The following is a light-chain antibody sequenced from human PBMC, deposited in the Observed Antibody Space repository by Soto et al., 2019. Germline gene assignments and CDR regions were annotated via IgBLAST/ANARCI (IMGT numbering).Light chain of an antibody. J-gene: IGKJ5*01. CDR2: GAS. V-gene: IGKV3-20*01. CDR1: QSVSSSY. Sequence: EIVLTQSPGTLSLSPGERATLSCRASQSVSSSYLAWYQQKPGQAPRLLIYGASSRATGIPDRFSGSGSGTDFTLTISRLEPEDFAVYYCQQYGSSLITFGQGTLLEI. CDR3: QQYGSSLIT.